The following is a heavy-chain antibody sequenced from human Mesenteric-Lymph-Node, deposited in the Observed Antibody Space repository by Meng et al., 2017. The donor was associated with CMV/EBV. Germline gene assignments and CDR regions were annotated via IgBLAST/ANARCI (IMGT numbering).Heavy chain of an antibody. CDR2: IYHSGST. J-gene: IGHJ4*02. CDR3: ARVGVPRSSFYFDY. CDR1: GGSISSSNW. V-gene: IGHV4-4*02. Sequence: SGGSISSSNWWSWVRQPPGKGLEWIGEIYHSGSTNYNPSLKSRITISVDKSKNQFSLKLSSVTAADTAVFYCARVGVPRSSFYFDYWGQGTLVTVSS. D-gene: IGHD3-10*01.